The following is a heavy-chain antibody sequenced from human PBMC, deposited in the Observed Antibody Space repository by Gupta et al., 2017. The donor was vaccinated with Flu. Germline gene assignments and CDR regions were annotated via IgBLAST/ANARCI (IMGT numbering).Heavy chain of an antibody. CDR3: ARHVHCGRNCGHYYYFGMDV. D-gene: IGHD2-21*01. J-gene: IGHJ6*02. CDR2: IYHDGEN. Sequence: RQCTGKELEWIVCIYHDGENYYRRPLARRVSISIDTPKNQFSLWLSCVTAADTARYYCARHVHCGRNCGHYYYFGMDVWGPGTTVTVSS. V-gene: IGHV4-39*01.